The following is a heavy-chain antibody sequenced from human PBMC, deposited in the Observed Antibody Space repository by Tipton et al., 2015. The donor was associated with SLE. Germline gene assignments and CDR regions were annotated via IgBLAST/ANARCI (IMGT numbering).Heavy chain of an antibody. J-gene: IGHJ4*02. V-gene: IGHV4-61*02. CDR1: GGSISGGFYD. CDR3: ARADGYSYGLDYFDY. D-gene: IGHD5-18*01. Sequence: TLSLTCTVSGGSISGGFYDWAWIRQPAGKGLEWIGRIYSSGSIDYNPSLKSRVTISVDTSKNQFSLKLSSVTAADTAVYYCARADGYSYGLDYFDYWGQGTLVTVSS. CDR2: IYSSGSI.